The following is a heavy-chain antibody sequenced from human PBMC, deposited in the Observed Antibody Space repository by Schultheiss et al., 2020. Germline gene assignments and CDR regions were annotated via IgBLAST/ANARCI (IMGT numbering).Heavy chain of an antibody. CDR1: GGSVSSGSYY. Sequence: SETLSLTCTVSGGSVSSGSYYWSWIRQPPGKGLEWIGYIYYSGSTNYNPSLKSRVTMSVDTSKNHCSLKLSSVTAADTAVYYCARVDLRGVGGYYYYVDVWGKGATVTVSS. CDR3: ARVDLRGVGGYYYYVDV. V-gene: IGHV4-61*03. J-gene: IGHJ6*03. D-gene: IGHD3-10*01. CDR2: IYYSGST.